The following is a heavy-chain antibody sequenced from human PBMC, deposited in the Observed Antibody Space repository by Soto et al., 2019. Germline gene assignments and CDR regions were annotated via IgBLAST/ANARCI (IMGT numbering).Heavy chain of an antibody. CDR2: ISWNSGSI. D-gene: IGHD6-19*01. Sequence: EVQLVESGGGLVQPGRSLRLSCAASGFTFDDYAMHWVRQAPGKGLEWVSGISWNSGSIGYADSVKGRFTISRDNAKNSRYLQMHSLRAEDTALYYCAKDRGLVLSFYFDYWGQGTLVTVSS. V-gene: IGHV3-9*01. J-gene: IGHJ4*02. CDR1: GFTFDDYA. CDR3: AKDRGLVLSFYFDY.